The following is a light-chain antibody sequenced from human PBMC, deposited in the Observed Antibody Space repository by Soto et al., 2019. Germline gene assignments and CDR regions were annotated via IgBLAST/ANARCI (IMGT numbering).Light chain of an antibody. CDR2: WAS. CDR3: QQYYSTPLT. V-gene: IGKV4-1*01. CDR1: QSVLYNSNHQNY. J-gene: IGKJ4*01. Sequence: DIVMTQSPDSLAVSLGEKATINCKSSQSVLYNSNHQNYLAWYQQKPEQPPQLLIYWASTRESGVPDRFSGSGSGTDFTITISSLQAEDVAVYYCQQYYSTPLTFVGGTKVEIK.